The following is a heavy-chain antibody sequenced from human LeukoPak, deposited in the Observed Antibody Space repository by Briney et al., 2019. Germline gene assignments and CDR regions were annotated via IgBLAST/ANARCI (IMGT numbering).Heavy chain of an antibody. CDR1: GYTFTSYG. V-gene: IGHV1-18*01. Sequence: ASVKVSCKTSGYTFTSYGISWVRQAPGQGLEWMGWISAYNGNTNYAQKFQGRVTMTTDTSTSTAYMELRSLRSDTAVYYCARDRSSNDYWGQGTLVTVSS. J-gene: IGHJ4*02. D-gene: IGHD6-19*01. CDR2: ISAYNGNT. CDR3: ARDRSSNDY.